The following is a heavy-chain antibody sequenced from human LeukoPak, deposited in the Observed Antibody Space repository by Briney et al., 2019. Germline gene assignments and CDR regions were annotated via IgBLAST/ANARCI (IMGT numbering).Heavy chain of an antibody. V-gene: IGHV3-23*01. Sequence: GGSLRLSCAPSGFTFNIYSISSGRQAPRESLEWVSRISSSGDFTVYADSPRGGFTISRDDSKNTLYLQMNSLRAEDTAIYYCAKDRPNYYESNGHYYRRDGDYWGQGTLVTVSS. J-gene: IGHJ4*02. CDR1: GFTFNIYS. CDR3: AKDRPNYYESNGHYYRRDGDY. D-gene: IGHD3-22*01. CDR2: ISSSGDFT.